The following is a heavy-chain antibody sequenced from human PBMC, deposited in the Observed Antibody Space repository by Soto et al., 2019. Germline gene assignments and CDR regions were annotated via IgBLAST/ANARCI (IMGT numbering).Heavy chain of an antibody. V-gene: IGHV4-59*11. CDR3: ARAQWLVLDY. J-gene: IGHJ4*02. CDR2: IYYSGSS. CDR1: GSSISSHY. Sequence: TSETLSLTCTVSGSSISSHYWSWIRQTPGKGLEWIGYIYYSGSSYYNPSLKSRVTISLDRSKNHFSLKLSSVSAADTAVYYCARAQWLVLDYWGQGTLVTVSS. D-gene: IGHD6-19*01.